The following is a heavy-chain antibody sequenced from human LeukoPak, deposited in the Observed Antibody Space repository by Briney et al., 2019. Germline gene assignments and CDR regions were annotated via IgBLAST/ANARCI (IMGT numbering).Heavy chain of an antibody. CDR2: ISSSGSTI. D-gene: IGHD4-17*01. CDR1: GFTFSSYE. Sequence: GGSLRLSCAASGFTFSSYEMNWVPQAPGKGLEGGSYISSSGSTIYYADSVKGRFTISRDNAKNSLYLQMNSLRAEDTAVYYCARDLSPYGDYRQRYFDYWGQGTLVTVSS. J-gene: IGHJ4*02. V-gene: IGHV3-48*03. CDR3: ARDLSPYGDYRQRYFDY.